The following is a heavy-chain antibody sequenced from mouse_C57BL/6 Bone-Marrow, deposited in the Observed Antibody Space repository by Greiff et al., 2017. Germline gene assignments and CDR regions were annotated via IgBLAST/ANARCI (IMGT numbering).Heavy chain of an antibody. CDR3: AKQGTDWYFDV. CDR2: IWGGGST. J-gene: IGHJ1*03. CDR1: GFSLTSYC. D-gene: IGHD3-3*01. Sequence: QVQLKQSGPGLVAPSQSLSITCTVSGFSLTSYCVDWVRQPPGKGLEWLGVIWGGGSTNYNSALMSRLSISKDNSKSQVFLKMNSLQADDTAMYCCAKQGTDWYFDVWGTGTTVTVSS. V-gene: IGHV2-9*01.